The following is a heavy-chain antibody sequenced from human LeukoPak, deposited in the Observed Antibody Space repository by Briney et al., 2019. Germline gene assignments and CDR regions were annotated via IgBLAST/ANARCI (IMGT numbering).Heavy chain of an antibody. V-gene: IGHV3-33*01. CDR2: IWYDGSNK. CDR3: ARDISGYYYFDY. Sequence: PGGSLRLSCAASGFTFSNYGMHWVRQAPGKGLEWVAVIWYDGSNKYYADSVKGRFTISRDNSKNTLYLQMNSLRAEDTAVYYCARDISGYYYFDYWGQGTLVTVSS. CDR1: GFTFSNYG. J-gene: IGHJ4*02. D-gene: IGHD3-22*01.